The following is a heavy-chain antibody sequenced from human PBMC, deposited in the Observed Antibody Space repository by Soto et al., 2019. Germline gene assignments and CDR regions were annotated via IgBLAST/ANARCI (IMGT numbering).Heavy chain of an antibody. J-gene: IGHJ2*01. CDR2: IIPVLGLP. Sequence: QVQLVQSGAEVKKPGSSVKVSCKASGGTFSSYTISWVRQAPGQGLEWMGRIIPVLGLPNYAQKFQGRVTITAEKSTSTAYMELSSLSSEDTDVYYCERDRCSRTPCARGYWYFDLWGRGTLVTVTS. CDR1: GGTFSSYT. V-gene: IGHV1-69*08. CDR3: ERDRCSRTPCARGYWYFDL. D-gene: IGHD2-2*01.